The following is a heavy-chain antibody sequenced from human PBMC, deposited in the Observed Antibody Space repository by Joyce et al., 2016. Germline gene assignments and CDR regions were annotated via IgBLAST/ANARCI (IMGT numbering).Heavy chain of an antibody. Sequence: QITLKESGPTLVKPTQTLTLTCTFSGFSLNTNGVGVGWIRQPPGKALQLLALIYWDDEEHYDPSLKSRLTITKDTFKTQVVLRMTDMDPVDTGTYYCAYRRNYNGNWYTFDYWGQGTLVTVSS. D-gene: IGHD1-1*01. CDR3: AYRRNYNGNWYTFDY. V-gene: IGHV2-5*05. J-gene: IGHJ4*02. CDR1: GFSLNTNGVG. CDR2: IYWDDEE.